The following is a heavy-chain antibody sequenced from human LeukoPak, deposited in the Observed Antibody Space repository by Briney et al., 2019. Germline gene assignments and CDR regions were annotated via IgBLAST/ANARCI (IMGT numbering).Heavy chain of an antibody. J-gene: IGHJ4*02. CDR2: INSGGSRI. CDR1: GFTFSSYW. Sequence: GGSLRLSCAASGFTFSSYWMHWVRQAPGKRLVWVSRINSGGSRITYADSVKGRFTISRDNAKNTLYLQMNSLRGEDTAVYYCAREGRVSGYDFDCWGQGTLVTVSS. D-gene: IGHD5-12*01. CDR3: AREGRVSGYDFDC. V-gene: IGHV3-74*03.